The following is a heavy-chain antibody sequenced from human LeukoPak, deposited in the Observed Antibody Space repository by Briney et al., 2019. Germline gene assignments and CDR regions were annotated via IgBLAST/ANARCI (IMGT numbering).Heavy chain of an antibody. CDR1: GGSISSTTYF. D-gene: IGHD3-16*01. V-gene: IGHV4-39*01. Sequence: PSETLSLTCTVSGGSISSTTYFWGWIRQPPGKGLEWIGSIYYSGSNHNNPSLMSRVTMFVDTSKNQFSLKLSSVTVADMAVYYCERHRVTAYHYMDVWGKGTTVTVSS. CDR3: ERHRVTAYHYMDV. J-gene: IGHJ6*03. CDR2: IYYSGSN.